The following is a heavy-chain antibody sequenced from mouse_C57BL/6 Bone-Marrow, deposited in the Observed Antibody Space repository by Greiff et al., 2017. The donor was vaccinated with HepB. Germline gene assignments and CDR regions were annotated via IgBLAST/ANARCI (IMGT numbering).Heavy chain of an antibody. CDR1: GFTFSSYA. Sequence: EVKVVESGEGLVKPGGSLKLSCAASGFTFSSYAMSWVRQTPEKRLEWVAYISSGGDYIYYADTVKGRFTISRDNARNTLYLQMSSLKSEDTAMYYCTRDSSAYAMDYWGQGTSVTVSS. V-gene: IGHV5-9-1*02. CDR2: ISSGGDYI. CDR3: TRDSSAYAMDY. J-gene: IGHJ4*01. D-gene: IGHD3-2*02.